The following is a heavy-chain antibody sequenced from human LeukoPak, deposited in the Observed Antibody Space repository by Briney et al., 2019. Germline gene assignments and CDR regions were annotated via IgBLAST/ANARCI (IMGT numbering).Heavy chain of an antibody. CDR3: AKDGVDCSSTSCHTKGYYYYMDV. CDR1: GFTFSSYG. CDR2: IRYDGSNK. J-gene: IGHJ6*03. V-gene: IGHV3-30*02. D-gene: IGHD2-2*01. Sequence: GGSLRLSCAASGFTFSSYGMHWVRQAPGKGLEWVAFIRYDGSNKYYADSVKGRFTISRDNSKNTLYLQMNSLRAEDTAVYYCAKDGVDCSSTSCHTKGYYYYMDVWGKGTAVTVSS.